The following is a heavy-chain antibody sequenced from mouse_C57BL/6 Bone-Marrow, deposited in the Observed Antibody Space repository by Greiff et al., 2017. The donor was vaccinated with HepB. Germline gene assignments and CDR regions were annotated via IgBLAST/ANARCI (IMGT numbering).Heavy chain of an antibody. CDR3: ARRTLNYLYWYFDV. CDR1: GYTFTDYY. J-gene: IGHJ1*03. CDR2: INPNNGGT. D-gene: IGHD1-1*01. Sequence: VQLQQSGPELVKPGASVKISCKASGYTFTDYYMNWVKQSHGKSLEWIGDINPNNGGTSYNQKFKGKATLTVDKSSSTAYMELRSLTSEDSAVYYCARRTLNYLYWYFDVWGTGTTVTVSS. V-gene: IGHV1-26*01.